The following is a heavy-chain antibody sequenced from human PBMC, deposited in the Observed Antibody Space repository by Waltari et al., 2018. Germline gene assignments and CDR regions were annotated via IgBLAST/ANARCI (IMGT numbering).Heavy chain of an antibody. CDR3: ARDSGMEHGLSSGSWFYYMDV. V-gene: IGHV4-59*01. J-gene: IGHJ6*03. CDR1: GHPITTYY. D-gene: IGHD3-10*01. CDR2: IYHSGST. Sequence: QVQLLESGPRLVKPSETLSLTCSVSGHPITTYYWHWLRQSPGKGLEWIGYIYHSGSTVYNPSLRSRATISVDTSKNQFSLKVTSVTAADTAVYYCARDSGMEHGLSSGSWFYYMDVWGKGTTVTVSS.